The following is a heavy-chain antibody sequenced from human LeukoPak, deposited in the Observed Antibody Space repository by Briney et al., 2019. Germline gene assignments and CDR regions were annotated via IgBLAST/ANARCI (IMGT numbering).Heavy chain of an antibody. CDR3: ARGRLWFGLDY. V-gene: IGHV3-33*01. CDR2: IWYDGSNK. J-gene: IGHJ4*02. Sequence: GRSLRLSCAASGFTFSSYGMHWVRQAPGKGLEWVAVIWYDGSNKYYADSVKGRFTISRDNSKNTLYLQMNSLRAEDTAVYYCARGRLWFGLDYWGQGTLVTVSS. D-gene: IGHD3-10*01. CDR1: GFTFSSYG.